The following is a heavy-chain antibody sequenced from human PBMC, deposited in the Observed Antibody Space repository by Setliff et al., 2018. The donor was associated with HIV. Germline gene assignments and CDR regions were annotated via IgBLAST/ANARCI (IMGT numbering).Heavy chain of an antibody. V-gene: IGHV1-3*01. CDR3: ARGALLAVFDFDH. CDR2: INVGKGDT. J-gene: IGHJ4*01. CDR1: GYTFTTYS. Sequence: ASVKVSCKASGYTFTTYSLHWVRQAPGQSLEWMGWINVGKGDTKYSQKLQGRISITRDTSTNTAYMELNNLRSDDTGIHFCARGALLAVFDFDHWGQGTLVTVSS. D-gene: IGHD2-8*02.